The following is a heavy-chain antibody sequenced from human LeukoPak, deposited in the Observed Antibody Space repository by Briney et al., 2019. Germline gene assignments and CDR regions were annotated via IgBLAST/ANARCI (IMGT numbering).Heavy chain of an antibody. CDR2: IYYSGST. J-gene: IGHJ6*03. CDR3: ARSEQKIAAAVYYYMDV. D-gene: IGHD6-13*01. V-gene: IGHV4-59*08. CDR1: GGSISSYY. Sequence: PSETLSLTCTVSGGSISSYYWSWIRQPPGKGLEWIGYIYYSGSTNYNPSLKSRVTISVDTSKNQFSLKLSSVTAADTAVYYCARSEQKIAAAVYYYMDVWGKGTTVTVSS.